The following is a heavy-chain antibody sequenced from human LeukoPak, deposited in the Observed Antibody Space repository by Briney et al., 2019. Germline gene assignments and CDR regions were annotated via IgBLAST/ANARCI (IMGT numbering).Heavy chain of an antibody. D-gene: IGHD3-10*01. CDR3: AKDRILWFGESHAFDI. CDR2: ISGSGGST. CDR1: GFTFSSYG. Sequence: GGTLRLSCAASGFTFSSYGMSWVRQAPGKGLEWVSAISGSGGSTYYADSVKGRFTISRDNSRNTLYLQMNSLRAEDTAVYYCAKDRILWFGESHAFDIWGQGTMVTVSS. V-gene: IGHV3-23*01. J-gene: IGHJ3*02.